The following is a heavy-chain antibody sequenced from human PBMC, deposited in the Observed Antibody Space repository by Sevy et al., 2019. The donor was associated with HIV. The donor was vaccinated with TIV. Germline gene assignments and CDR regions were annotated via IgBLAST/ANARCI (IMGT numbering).Heavy chain of an antibody. Sequence: GGSLRLSCAASGFTFSSYAMSWVRQAPGKGLEWVSAISGSGGSTYYADSVKGRFTISRDNSKNTLYLQMNSLRAEDTAVYYCAKDPASVGMVAPFDYWGQGTLVTVSS. CDR2: ISGSGGST. D-gene: IGHD2-21*01. CDR1: GFTFSSYA. V-gene: IGHV3-23*01. CDR3: AKDPASVGMVAPFDY. J-gene: IGHJ4*02.